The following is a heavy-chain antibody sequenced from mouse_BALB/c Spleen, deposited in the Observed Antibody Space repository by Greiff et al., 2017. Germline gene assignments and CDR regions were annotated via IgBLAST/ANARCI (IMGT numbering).Heavy chain of an antibody. CDR3: AREEYDGGYAMDY. CDR1: GYTFSSYW. V-gene: IGHV1-9*01. J-gene: IGHJ4*01. CDR2: ILPGSGST. D-gene: IGHD2-14*01. Sequence: VQLQQSGAELMKPGASVKISCKATGYTFSSYWLEWVKQRPGHGLEWVGEILPGSGSTNYNEKFKGKATFTADTSSNTAYMQLSSLTSEDSAVYYCAREEYDGGYAMDYWGQGTSVTVSS.